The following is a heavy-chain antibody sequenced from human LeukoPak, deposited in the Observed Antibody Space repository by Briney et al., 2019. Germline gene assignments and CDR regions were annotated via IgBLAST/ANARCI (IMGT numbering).Heavy chain of an antibody. CDR3: ARRGAARGRFLEWLSGDYFDY. D-gene: IGHD3-3*01. CDR2: ISAYNGNT. CDR1: GYTFTSYG. Sequence: GASVKVSCKASGYTFTSYGISWVRQAPGQGLEWMGWISAYNGNTNYAQKLQGRVTMTTDTSTSTAYMELRSLRSDDTAVYYCARRGAARGRFLEWLSGDYFDYWGQGTLVTVSS. J-gene: IGHJ4*02. V-gene: IGHV1-18*01.